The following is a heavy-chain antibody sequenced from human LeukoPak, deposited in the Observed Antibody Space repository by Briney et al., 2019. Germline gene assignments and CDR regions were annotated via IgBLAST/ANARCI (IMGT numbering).Heavy chain of an antibody. J-gene: IGHJ4*02. V-gene: IGHV4-39*01. CDR3: ARQTGSGLFILP. Sequence: SETLSLTCTVSGVSISSSYSYWGWVRQPPGMGLEWIGSIYYTGNTYYNASLKSQVSISIDTSKNQFSLKLTSVTAADTAVYYCARQTGSGLFILPGGQGTLVTVSS. CDR1: GVSISSSYSY. D-gene: IGHD3/OR15-3a*01. CDR2: IYYTGNT.